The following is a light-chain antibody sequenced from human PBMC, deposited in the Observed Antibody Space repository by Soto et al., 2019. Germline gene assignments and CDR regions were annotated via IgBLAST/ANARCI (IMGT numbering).Light chain of an antibody. CDR2: DAP. J-gene: IGKJ4*01. Sequence: EIVLAQSPGTLSLSPGERATLSCRASQDVTNNYLARYQQKPGRAPRLRIDDAPIRATGIPDRFSGSGSGTDFTLTISRLETEDFAVYYCQECSNSPLTFGGGTKVEIK. CDR3: QECSNSPLT. V-gene: IGKV3-20*01. CDR1: QDVTNNY.